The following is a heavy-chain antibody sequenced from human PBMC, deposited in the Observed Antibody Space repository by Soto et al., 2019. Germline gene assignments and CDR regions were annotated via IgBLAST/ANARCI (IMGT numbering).Heavy chain of an antibody. CDR1: GFTFSSYG. J-gene: IGHJ6*02. CDR2: IWYDGSNK. Sequence: GGSLRLSCAASGFTFSSYGMHWVRQAPGKGLEWVAVIWYDGSNKYYADSVKGRFTISRDKSKNTLYLQMNSLRAEDTAVYYCARDLTYCGGDCYYYGMDVWGQGTTVTVSS. D-gene: IGHD2-21*01. CDR3: ARDLTYCGGDCYYYGMDV. V-gene: IGHV3-33*01.